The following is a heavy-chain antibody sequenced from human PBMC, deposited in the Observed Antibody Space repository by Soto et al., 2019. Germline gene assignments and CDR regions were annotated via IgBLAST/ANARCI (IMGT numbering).Heavy chain of an antibody. D-gene: IGHD3-22*01. CDR1: GGSISSGDYY. Sequence: SETLSLTCTVSGGSISSGDYYWSWIRKPTGKGLEWIGYIYYSGSTYYNPSLKSRATISVDTSKNQFSLKLSSVTAADTAVYYCARPSSTMIGDCWGQGTLFTVSS. CDR3: ARPSSTMIGDC. J-gene: IGHJ4*02. V-gene: IGHV4-30-4*01. CDR2: IYYSGST.